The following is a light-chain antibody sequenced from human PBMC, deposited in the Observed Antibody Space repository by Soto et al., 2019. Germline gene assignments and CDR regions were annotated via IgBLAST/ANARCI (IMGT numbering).Light chain of an antibody. J-gene: IGKJ5*01. CDR3: QQYGSSPFT. Sequence: EIVLTQSPGTLSLSPGERATLSCRASQSVSSSYLAWYQQKPGQAPRLLIYGASSRATGIPDRFSGSGSGTDFTLTIRRLEPEDVAVYVCQQYGSSPFTFGQGTRLEIK. CDR2: GAS. V-gene: IGKV3-20*01. CDR1: QSVSSSY.